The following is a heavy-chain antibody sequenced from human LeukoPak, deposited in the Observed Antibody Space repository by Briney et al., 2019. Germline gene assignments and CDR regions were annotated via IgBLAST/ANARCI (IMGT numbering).Heavy chain of an antibody. D-gene: IGHD3-3*01. V-gene: IGHV3-23*01. CDR2: ISGSGGST. Sequence: GGSLRLSCAASGFTFSSYAMSWVRQAPGKGLEWVSAISGSGGSTYYADSVKGRFTISRDNSKNTLYLQMNSLRAEDTAVYYCAKGGDDYDFWSGYYNPLFPFQHWGQGTLVTVSS. J-gene: IGHJ1*01. CDR3: AKGGDDYDFWSGYYNPLFPFQH. CDR1: GFTFSSYA.